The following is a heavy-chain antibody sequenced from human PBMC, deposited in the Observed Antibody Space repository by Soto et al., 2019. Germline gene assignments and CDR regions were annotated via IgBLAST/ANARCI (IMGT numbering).Heavy chain of an antibody. D-gene: IGHD2-2*01. CDR1: GGTFSRSS. CDR3: AREDRDRETGLVPAAIDGMDV. CDR2: IMPIFGIA. J-gene: IGHJ6*02. Sequence: QVQLVQSGAEVKKPGSSVKVSCKASGGTFSRSSITWVRQAPGHGLEWIGRIMPIFGIASYAQKFQGRVTITADESTSTAYMELSSLRSDDTAVYYCAREDRDRETGLVPAAIDGMDVWGPGTTVTVSS. V-gene: IGHV1-69*08.